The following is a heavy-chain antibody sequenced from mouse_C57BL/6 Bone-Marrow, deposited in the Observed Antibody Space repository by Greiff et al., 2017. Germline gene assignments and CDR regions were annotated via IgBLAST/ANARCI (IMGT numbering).Heavy chain of an antibody. D-gene: IGHD1-1*01. CDR2: ISSGGSYT. Sequence: EVMLVESGGDLVKPGGSLKLSCAASGFTFSSYGMSWVRQTPDKRLEWVATISSGGSYTYYPDSVKGRFTLSRDHTKNTLYLQLSSLKSEDTAMYDSARLRGTVPYFDYWGQGTTLTVSS. CDR1: GFTFSSYG. J-gene: IGHJ2*01. CDR3: ARLRGTVPYFDY. V-gene: IGHV5-6*01.